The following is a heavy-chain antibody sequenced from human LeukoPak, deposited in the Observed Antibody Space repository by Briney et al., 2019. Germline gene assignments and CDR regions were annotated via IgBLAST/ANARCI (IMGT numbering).Heavy chain of an antibody. D-gene: IGHD6-19*01. V-gene: IGHV5-51*01. CDR1: GYSFTTYW. Sequence: GESLKISCKGSGYSFTTYWIAWVRQMPGKGLEWMGMMYPGDSDTTYSPSFQGQVTISADKSISTAFLQWSSLKASDTAIYHCARRSSGGKEFDFWGQGTLVTVSS. J-gene: IGHJ4*02. CDR3: ARRSSGGKEFDF. CDR2: MYPGDSDT.